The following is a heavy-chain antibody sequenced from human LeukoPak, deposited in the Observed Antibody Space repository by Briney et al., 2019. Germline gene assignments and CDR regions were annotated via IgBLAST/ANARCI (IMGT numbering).Heavy chain of an antibody. V-gene: IGHV1-18*01. Sequence: GASVTVSCKASGYTFTIYGISWVRQAPGQGLERMGWISADNGNTNYAQKLQGRVTMTTDTSTSTAYMELRSLRSDDTAVYYCARDELLPPYYFDYWGQGTLVTVSS. D-gene: IGHD3-10*01. J-gene: IGHJ4*02. CDR2: ISADNGNT. CDR1: GYTFTIYG. CDR3: ARDELLPPYYFDY.